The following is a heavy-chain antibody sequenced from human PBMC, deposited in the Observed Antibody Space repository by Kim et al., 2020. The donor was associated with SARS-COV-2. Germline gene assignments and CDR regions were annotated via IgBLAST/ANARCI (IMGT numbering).Heavy chain of an antibody. V-gene: IGHV4-31*03. CDR3: ARAGGPYYYDSSGYYPYYFDY. CDR2: IYYSGSN. D-gene: IGHD3-22*01. Sequence: SETLSLTCTVSGDSISSGGYYWSWIRQDPGKGLEWIGYIYYSGSNYYNPSLKSRVNISVDMSRNQFSLKLSSVTAADTAVYYCARAGGPYYYDSSGYYPYYFDYWGQGTLVPVSS. J-gene: IGHJ4*02. CDR1: GDSISSGGYY.